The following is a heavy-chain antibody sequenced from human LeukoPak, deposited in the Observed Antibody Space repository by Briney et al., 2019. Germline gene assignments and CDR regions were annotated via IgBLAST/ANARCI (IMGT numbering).Heavy chain of an antibody. D-gene: IGHD4-17*01. CDR2: FYPGDSDT. CDR3: ARAYGHYVAFDY. J-gene: IGHJ4*02. CDR1: GYSFTSYW. Sequence: GESLKISCKGPGYSFTSYWIGWVRQIPGKGLEWMGIFYPGDSDTRYSPSFQGQVTISADKSISTAYLQWSRLKASDTAMYYCARAYGHYVAFDYWGQGTLVTVSS. V-gene: IGHV5-51*01.